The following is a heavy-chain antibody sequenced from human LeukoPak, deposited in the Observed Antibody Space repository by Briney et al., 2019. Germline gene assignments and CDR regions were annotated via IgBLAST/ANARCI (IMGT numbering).Heavy chain of an antibody. CDR2: TKHSGST. V-gene: IGHV4-34*01. Sequence: SETLSLTCAVYGGSFSGHYWSWIRQSPGKGLEWIGETKHSGSTNYNPSLKSRVTISVDTSKNQFSLKLSSVTAADTAVYYCARGSRHGFDYWGQGTLVTVSS. CDR1: GGSFSGHY. CDR3: ARGSRHGFDY. J-gene: IGHJ4*02.